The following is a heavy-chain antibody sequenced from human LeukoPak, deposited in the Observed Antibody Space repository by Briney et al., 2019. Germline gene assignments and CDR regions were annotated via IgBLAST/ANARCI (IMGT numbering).Heavy chain of an antibody. CDR3: AREREEISLGPAYRWYYFDY. CDR2: IYSGGST. J-gene: IGHJ4*02. D-gene: IGHD2-15*01. V-gene: IGHV3-53*01. Sequence: GGSLRLSCAASGFTVSSNYMSWVRQAPGKGLEWVSVIYSGGSTYYADSVKGRFTISRDNSKNTLYLQMNSLRAEDTAVYYCAREREEISLGPAYRWYYFDYWGQGTLVTVSS. CDR1: GFTVSSNY.